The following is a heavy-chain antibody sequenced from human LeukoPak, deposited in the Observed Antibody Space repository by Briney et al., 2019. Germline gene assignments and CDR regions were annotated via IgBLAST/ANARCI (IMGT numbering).Heavy chain of an antibody. D-gene: IGHD2-2*01. V-gene: IGHV1-2*02. CDR1: GYTFTGYY. Sequence: GASVKVSCKASGYTFTGYYMHGVRQAPGRGREGRGGINPNRGATKCAQKFQGRVTKNRDTSRSRAYLEVSRLRFDDTAVYYCARDGGWYQLLWWFDPWGQGPLVTVSS. CDR2: INPNRGAT. J-gene: IGHJ5*02. CDR3: ARDGGWYQLLWWFDP.